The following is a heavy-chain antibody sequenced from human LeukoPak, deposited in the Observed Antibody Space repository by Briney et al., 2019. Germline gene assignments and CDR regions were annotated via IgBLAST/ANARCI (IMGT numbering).Heavy chain of an antibody. CDR2: INSASNFI. D-gene: IGHD3-22*01. CDR3: ARDSPYYFDSSGDYVSDY. Sequence: GGSLRLTCAASGFTFRTFTMPSVRQAPGKGPEWVSSINSASNFIYYAESVKGRFTISRDNAKNSLYLQMSSLKVEDTAVYYCARDSPYYFDSSGDYVSDYWGQGALVTVSS. CDR1: GFTFRTFT. J-gene: IGHJ4*02. V-gene: IGHV3-21*01.